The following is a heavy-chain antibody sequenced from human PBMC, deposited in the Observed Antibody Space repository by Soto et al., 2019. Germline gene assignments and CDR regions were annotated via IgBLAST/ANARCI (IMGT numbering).Heavy chain of an antibody. CDR3: ARGNPFNYAGFDV. J-gene: IGHJ6*02. D-gene: IGHD3-16*01. CDR1: GYTFSDFD. CDR2: MNAKSGDT. V-gene: IGHV1-8*01. Sequence: QAHLEQSGAEVRGPGASVKVSCKASGYTFSDFDINWLRQASRQGPEWMGWMNAKSGDTFFAQRFQGKFNMTWDTSLSTAYMEVGSLTSDDTAIYYCARGNPFNYAGFDVWGQGTTVAVSS.